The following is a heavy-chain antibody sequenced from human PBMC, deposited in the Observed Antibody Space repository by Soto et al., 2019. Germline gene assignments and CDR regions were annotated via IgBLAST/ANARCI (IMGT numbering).Heavy chain of an antibody. J-gene: IGHJ4*02. V-gene: IGHV3-23*01. D-gene: IGHD4-17*01. CDR3: AKDPNGDYVGAFDS. Sequence: SSYAMTWVRQAPGKGLEYVSSITGSGAGTYYADSVKGRFTISRDNSKNTLYLQLSSLRAEDTAIYFCAKDPNGDYVGAFDSWGQGSLVTVSS. CDR1: SSYA. CDR2: ITGSGAGT.